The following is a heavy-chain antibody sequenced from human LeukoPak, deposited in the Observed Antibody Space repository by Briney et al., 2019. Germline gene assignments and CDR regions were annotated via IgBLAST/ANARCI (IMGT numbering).Heavy chain of an antibody. V-gene: IGHV3-74*01. D-gene: IGHD2-15*01. CDR2: INSDGSSA. CDR1: GFTFSSYW. CDR3: ARDSLLAPSLIVVVVAATPGDYMDV. Sequence: GGSLRLSCAASGFTFSSYWMHWVRQAPGKGLVWVSRINSDGSSASYADSVKGRFTISRDNAKNTLYLQMNSLRAEDTAVYYCARDSLLAPSLIVVVVAATPGDYMDVWGKGTTVTVSS. J-gene: IGHJ6*03.